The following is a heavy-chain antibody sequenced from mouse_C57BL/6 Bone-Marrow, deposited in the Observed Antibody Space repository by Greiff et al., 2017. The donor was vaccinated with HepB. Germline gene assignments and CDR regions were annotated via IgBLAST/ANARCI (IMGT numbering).Heavy chain of an antibody. CDR3: ARLASKGKDY. V-gene: IGHV1-52*01. CDR2: IDPSDSET. CDR1: GYTFTSYW. J-gene: IGHJ4*01. D-gene: IGHD6-1*01. Sequence: VQLKQPGAELVRPGSSVKLSCKASGYTFTSYWMHWVKQRPIQGLEWIGNIDPSDSETHYNQKFKDKATLTVDKSSSTAYMQLSSLTSEDSAVYYCARLASKGKDYWGQGTSVTVSS.